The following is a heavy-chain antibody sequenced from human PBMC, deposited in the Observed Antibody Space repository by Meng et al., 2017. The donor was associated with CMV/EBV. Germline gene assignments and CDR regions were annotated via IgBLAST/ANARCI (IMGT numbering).Heavy chain of an antibody. V-gene: IGHV3-11*01. D-gene: IGHD1-26*01. CDR3: AANIGGSYEGLYYFDY. J-gene: IGHJ4*02. CDR1: GFTFSDYY. Sequence: GGSLRLSCAASGFTFSDYYMSWIRQAPGKGLEWVSYISSSGSTIYYADSVKGRFTISRDNAKNSLYLQMNSLRAEDTAVYYCAANIGGSYEGLYYFDYWGQGTLVTSPQ. CDR2: ISSSGSTI.